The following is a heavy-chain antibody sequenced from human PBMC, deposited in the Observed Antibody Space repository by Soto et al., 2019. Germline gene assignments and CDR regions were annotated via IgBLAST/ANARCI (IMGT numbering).Heavy chain of an antibody. Sequence: QITLKESGPTRVKPTQTLALTCTFSGFPLTTSGVGVGWLRKTPGKALEWLAVIYWDDDKRYNSSLKNRLTITKDTSKYQMVLIMADMDPVDTATYFCVHRGYMYGNWDHGYFDYWGQGTLVTVSS. D-gene: IGHD5-18*01. J-gene: IGHJ4*02. CDR2: IYWDDDK. CDR3: VHRGYMYGNWDHGYFDY. V-gene: IGHV2-5*02. CDR1: GFPLTTSGVG.